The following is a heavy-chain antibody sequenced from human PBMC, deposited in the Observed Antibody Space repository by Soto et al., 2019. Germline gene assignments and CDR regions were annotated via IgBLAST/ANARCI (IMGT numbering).Heavy chain of an antibody. D-gene: IGHD3-10*01. J-gene: IGHJ5*02. CDR3: AKGTRYYYGSGHP. CDR2: ISGSGGST. CDR1: GFTFSSYA. V-gene: IGHV3-23*01. Sequence: GGSLRLSCVASGFTFSSYAMSWVRQAPGKGLEWVSAISGSGGSTYYADSVKGRFTISGDNSKNTLYLQMSSLRAEDTAVYYCAKGTRYYYGSGHPWGQGTLVTVSS.